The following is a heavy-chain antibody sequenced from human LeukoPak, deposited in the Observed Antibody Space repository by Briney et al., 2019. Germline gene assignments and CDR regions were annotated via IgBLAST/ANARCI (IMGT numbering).Heavy chain of an antibody. V-gene: IGHV1-69*13. CDR2: IIPIFGTA. J-gene: IGHJ3*02. CDR1: GGTFSSYA. D-gene: IGHD6-19*01. Sequence: SVKVSCKASGGTFSSYAISWVRPAPGQGLEWMGGIIPIFGTANYAQKFQGRVTITADESTSTAYMELSSLRSEDTAVYYCARFSPGIAVAGLDAFDIWGQGTMVTVSS. CDR3: ARFSPGIAVAGLDAFDI.